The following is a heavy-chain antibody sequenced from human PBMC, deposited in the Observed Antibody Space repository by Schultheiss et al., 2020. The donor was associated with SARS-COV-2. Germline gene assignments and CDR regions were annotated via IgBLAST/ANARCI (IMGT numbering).Heavy chain of an antibody. D-gene: IGHD5-12*01. V-gene: IGHV3-48*01. J-gene: IGHJ6*03. CDR1: GFTFSSYS. Sequence: GGSLRLSCAASGFTFSSYSMNWVRQAPGKGLEWVSYISSSSSTIYYADSVKGRFTISRDNAKNSLYLQMNSLRAEDTAVYYCARESAIVATMVGYYYYYYMDVWGKGTTVTVSS. CDR3: ARESAIVATMVGYYYYYYMDV. CDR2: ISSSSSTI.